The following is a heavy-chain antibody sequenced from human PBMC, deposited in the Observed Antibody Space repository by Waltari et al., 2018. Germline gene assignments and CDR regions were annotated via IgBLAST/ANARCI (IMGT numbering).Heavy chain of an antibody. D-gene: IGHD6-13*01. CDR2: IYTSGST. CDR1: GGSISSYY. CDR3: ARDQRSSSWTYYYYYMDV. V-gene: IGHV4-4*07. Sequence: QVQLQESGPGLVKPSETLSLTCTVSGGSISSYYWSWIRQPAGKGLEWIGRIYTSGSTNYNPSLKSGVTMSVDTSKNQFSLKLSSVTAADTAVYYCARDQRSSSWTYYYYYMDVWGKGTTVTISS. J-gene: IGHJ6*03.